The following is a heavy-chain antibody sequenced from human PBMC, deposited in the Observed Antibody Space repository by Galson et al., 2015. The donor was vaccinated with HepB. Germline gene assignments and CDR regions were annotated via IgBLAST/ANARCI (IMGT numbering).Heavy chain of an antibody. Sequence: SLRLSCAASGFTFSSYSMNWVRQAPGKGLEWVSSISSSSSYIYYADSVKGRFTISRDNAKNSLYLQMNSLRAEDTAVYYCARVRYDSSGYYLEYYFDYGGQGTLVTVSS. CDR3: ARVRYDSSGYYLEYYFDY. CDR2: ISSSSSYI. D-gene: IGHD3-22*01. J-gene: IGHJ4*02. V-gene: IGHV3-21*01. CDR1: GFTFSSYS.